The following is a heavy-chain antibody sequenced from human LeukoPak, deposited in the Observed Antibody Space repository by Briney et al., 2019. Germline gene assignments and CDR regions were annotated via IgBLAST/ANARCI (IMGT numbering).Heavy chain of an antibody. CDR1: GGSISNYY. Sequence: SETLSLTCTVSGGSISNYYWSWIRQPAGKGLEWIGRIYTSGTTHYNPSLKSRVTISLDTSKNQFSLKLSSVTAADTAVYYCARKDPGYSGYSDFDYWGQGTLVTVSS. CDR2: IYTSGTT. J-gene: IGHJ4*02. V-gene: IGHV4-4*07. CDR3: ARKDPGYSGYSDFDY. D-gene: IGHD5-12*01.